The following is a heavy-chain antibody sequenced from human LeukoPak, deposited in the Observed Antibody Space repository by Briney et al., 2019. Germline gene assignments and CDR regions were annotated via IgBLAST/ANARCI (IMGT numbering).Heavy chain of an antibody. CDR3: AKDRAQQLVLDF. CDR2: IIGSGSST. J-gene: IGHJ4*02. Sequence: PRASVKVSCKASGYTLSSYAMSWVRQAPGKGLEWVSAIIGSGSSTYYADSVKGRFTISRDNSKNTLFLQMNSLRAEDTAVYYCAKDRAQQLVLDFWGQGTLVTVSS. D-gene: IGHD6-13*01. V-gene: IGHV3-23*01. CDR1: GYTLSSYA.